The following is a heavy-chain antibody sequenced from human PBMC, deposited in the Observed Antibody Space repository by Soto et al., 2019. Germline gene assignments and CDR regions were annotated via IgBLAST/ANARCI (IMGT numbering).Heavy chain of an antibody. CDR3: TTVFSSSWYVHYYGMDV. V-gene: IGHV3-15*01. CDR1: GFAFRSYG. Sequence: GGSLRLSCVVSGFAFRSYGMHWVRQAPGKGPEWVASIWPDGGTTDYAAPVKGRFTISRDDSKNTLYLQMNSLKTEDTAVYYCTTVFSSSWYVHYYGMDVWGQGTTVTVSS. CDR2: IWPDGGTT. J-gene: IGHJ6*02. D-gene: IGHD6-13*01.